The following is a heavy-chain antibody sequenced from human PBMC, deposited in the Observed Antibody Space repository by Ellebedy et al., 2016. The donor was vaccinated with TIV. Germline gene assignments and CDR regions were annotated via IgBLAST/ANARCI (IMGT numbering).Heavy chain of an antibody. CDR2: IWYDGNKK. J-gene: IGHJ4*02. CDR1: GFIFSTYG. CDR3: ARVRFCSSTNCFNHLEN. D-gene: IGHD2-2*01. V-gene: IGHV3-33*01. Sequence: GESLKISCAASGFIFSTYGMHWVRQAPGKGLEWMAVIWYDGNKKDYADSVKGRFTISRDNSKNTLYLQMTSLRAEDTAVYYCARVRFCSSTNCFNHLENWGQGTLVTVTS.